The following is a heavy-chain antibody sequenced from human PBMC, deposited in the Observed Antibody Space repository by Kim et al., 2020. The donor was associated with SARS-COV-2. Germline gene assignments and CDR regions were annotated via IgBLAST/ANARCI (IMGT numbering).Heavy chain of an antibody. CDR1: GFTFSSYA. Sequence: GGSLRLSCAASGFTFSSYAMSWVRQAPGKGLEWVSAISGSGGSTYYADSVKGRFTISRDNSKNTLYLQMNSLRAEDTAVYYCAKYRPFAKHPTYYYDSSGYPQYFQHWGQGTLVTVSS. CDR2: ISGSGGST. V-gene: IGHV3-23*01. J-gene: IGHJ1*01. D-gene: IGHD3-22*01. CDR3: AKYRPFAKHPTYYYDSSGYPQYFQH.